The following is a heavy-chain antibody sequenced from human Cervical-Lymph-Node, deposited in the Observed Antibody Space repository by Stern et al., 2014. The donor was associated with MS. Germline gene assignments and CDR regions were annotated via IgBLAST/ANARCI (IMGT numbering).Heavy chain of an antibody. CDR1: GYTFTSYA. CDR3: ARARPYGDYVLWFDP. CDR2: INAGNGNT. J-gene: IGHJ5*02. V-gene: IGHV1-3*01. D-gene: IGHD4-17*01. Sequence: QGQLVQSGAEVKKPGASVKVSCKASGYTFTSYAMHWVRQAPGQRLEWMGWINAGNGNTKYLQKFQGRVTITRDTSASTAYMELSSLRSEDTAVYYCARARPYGDYVLWFDPWGQGTLVTVSS.